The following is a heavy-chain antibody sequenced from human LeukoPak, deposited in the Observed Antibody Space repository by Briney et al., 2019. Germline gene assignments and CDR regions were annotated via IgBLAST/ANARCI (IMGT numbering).Heavy chain of an antibody. V-gene: IGHV1-46*01. CDR1: GYTFTNYY. J-gene: IGHJ3*02. CDR3: ARDRPIYYDSSGYYEWGVFDI. D-gene: IGHD3-22*01. Sequence: ASVKVSCKASGYTFTNYYMHWVRQAPGQWLEWMGIINPSGGSTSYAQKFQGRVTLTRDMSTSTVYMELSSLRSEDTAVYYCARDRPIYYDSSGYYEWGVFDIWGQGTMVTVSS. CDR2: INPSGGST.